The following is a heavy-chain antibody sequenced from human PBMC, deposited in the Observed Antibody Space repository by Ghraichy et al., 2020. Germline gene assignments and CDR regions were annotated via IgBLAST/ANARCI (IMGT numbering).Heavy chain of an antibody. Sequence: GESLNISCAASGFTFSSYGMHWVRQAPGKGLEWVAVISYDGSNKYYADSVKGRFTISRDNSKNTLYLQMNSLRAEDTAVYYCAKDFTMTPNWGQGTLVTVSS. CDR2: ISYDGSNK. D-gene: IGHD3-22*01. V-gene: IGHV3-30*18. CDR1: GFTFSSYG. J-gene: IGHJ4*02. CDR3: AKDFTMTPN.